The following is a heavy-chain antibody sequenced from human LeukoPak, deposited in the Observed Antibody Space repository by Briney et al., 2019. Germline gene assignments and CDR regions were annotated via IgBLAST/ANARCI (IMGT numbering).Heavy chain of an antibody. Sequence: SETLSLTCAVYGGSFSTYYWSWIRQPPGKGLDWIGEINHSGSTNYNPSLKSRVTISVDTSKNQFSLKLSSVTAADTAVYYCARGVPAYCGGDCYSEWFDPWGQGTLVTVSS. CDR2: INHSGST. J-gene: IGHJ5*02. CDR1: GGSFSTYY. D-gene: IGHD2-21*02. CDR3: ARGVPAYCGGDCYSEWFDP. V-gene: IGHV4-34*01.